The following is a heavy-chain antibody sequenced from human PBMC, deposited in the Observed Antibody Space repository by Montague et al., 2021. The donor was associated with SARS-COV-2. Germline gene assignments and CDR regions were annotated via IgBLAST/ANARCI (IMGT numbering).Heavy chain of an antibody. CDR2: VYYTGRT. CDR1: GGSVRSAIYY. J-gene: IGHJ6*02. D-gene: IGHD3-16*01. CDR3: ARHKRVAEGEPLGGMDV. Sequence: SETLSLTCTVSGGSVRSAIYYRGWIRQPPEKGPERIGRVYYTGRTPHNSSLMGRVTISVDTSQNQFSLKLNSVTAADTAVYFCARHKRVAEGEPLGGMDVGGQGTRVIVSS. V-gene: IGHV4-39*01.